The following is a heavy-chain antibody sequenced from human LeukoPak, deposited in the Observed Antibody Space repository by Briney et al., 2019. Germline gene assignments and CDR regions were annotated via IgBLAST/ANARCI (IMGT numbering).Heavy chain of an antibody. V-gene: IGHV1-18*01. J-gene: IGHJ4*02. CDR2: ISAYNGNT. CDR1: GYTFTSYG. D-gene: IGHD6-19*01. CDR3: ARDSYNSGWYGFCDY. Sequence: ASVKVSCKASGYTFTSYGISWVRQAPGQGLEWMGWISAYNGNTNYAQKLQGRVTMTTDTSTSTAYMELRSLRSDDTAVYYCARDSYNSGWYGFCDYWGQGTLVTVSS.